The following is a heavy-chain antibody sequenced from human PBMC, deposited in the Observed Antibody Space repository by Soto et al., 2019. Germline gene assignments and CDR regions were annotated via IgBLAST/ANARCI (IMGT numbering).Heavy chain of an antibody. V-gene: IGHV3-30-3*01. Sequence: QVQLVESGGGVVQPGRSLRLSCAASGFTFSSYAMHWVRQAPGKGLEWVAVISYDGGNKYYADSVKGRFTISRDNSKNTLYLQMNSLRAEDTAVYYCAREEMATMCAFDIWGQGTMVTVSS. D-gene: IGHD5-12*01. CDR3: AREEMATMCAFDI. J-gene: IGHJ3*02. CDR1: GFTFSSYA. CDR2: ISYDGGNK.